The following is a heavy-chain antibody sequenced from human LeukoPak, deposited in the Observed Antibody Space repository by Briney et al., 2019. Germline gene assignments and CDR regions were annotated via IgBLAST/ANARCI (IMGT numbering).Heavy chain of an antibody. D-gene: IGHD3-10*01. CDR2: IYPGDSDT. V-gene: IGHV5-51*01. Sequence: GESLKISCQGSGSSFTSYWIGWVRQLPGKGLEWMGIIYPGDSDTRYSPSFQGQVTISADKSISTAYLQWSSLKASDTAMYYCARMSVYMVRGVAWYYMDVWGKGTTVTVSS. CDR1: GSSFTSYW. CDR3: ARMSVYMVRGVAWYYMDV. J-gene: IGHJ6*03.